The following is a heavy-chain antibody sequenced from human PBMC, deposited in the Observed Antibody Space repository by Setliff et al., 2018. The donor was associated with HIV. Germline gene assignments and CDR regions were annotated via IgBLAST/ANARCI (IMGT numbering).Heavy chain of an antibody. V-gene: IGHV4-38-2*01. J-gene: IGHJ4*02. D-gene: IGHD3-10*01. CDR2: IYHSGTT. Sequence: SETLSLTCAVSGYSISSGYYWGWIRQPPGKGLEWVGSIYHSGTTYYNPSLQSRVTISVDTSKNQFSLKLSSVTAADTAVYYCATQRNYYGSGSYSDYWGQGTLVTVSS. CDR1: GYSISSGYY. CDR3: ATQRNYYGSGSYSDY.